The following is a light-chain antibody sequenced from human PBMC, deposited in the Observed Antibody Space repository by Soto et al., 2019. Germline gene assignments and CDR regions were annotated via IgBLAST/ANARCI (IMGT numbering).Light chain of an antibody. CDR2: EGS. CDR1: SSDVGSYNL. V-gene: IGLV2-23*01. Sequence: QSALTQPASVSGSPGQSITISCTGTSSDVGSYNLVSWYQQHPGKDPKLMIYEGSKRPSGVSNRFSGSKSGNTASPTISGLQAEDEADYYCCSYAGSSTLVFGGGTKLTVL. CDR3: CSYAGSSTLV. J-gene: IGLJ2*01.